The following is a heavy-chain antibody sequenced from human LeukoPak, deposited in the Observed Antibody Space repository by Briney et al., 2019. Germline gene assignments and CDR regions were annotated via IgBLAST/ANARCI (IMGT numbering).Heavy chain of an antibody. Sequence: SETLSLTCTVSGGSISSYYWSWIRQPPGKGLEWIGYIYTSGSTNYNPSLKSRVTISVDTSKNQFSLKLSSVTAADTAMYYCARRTVTYYYYMDVWGKGTTVTVSS. D-gene: IGHD4-17*01. J-gene: IGHJ6*03. CDR1: GGSISSYY. CDR2: IYTSGST. CDR3: ARRTVTYYYYMDV. V-gene: IGHV4-4*09.